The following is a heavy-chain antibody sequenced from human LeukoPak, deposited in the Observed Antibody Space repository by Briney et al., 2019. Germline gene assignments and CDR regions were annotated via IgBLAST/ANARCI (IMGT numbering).Heavy chain of an antibody. V-gene: IGHV1-69*01. CDR3: ARANYDSSGYYYENPYYYYYGMDV. CDR2: INRIFGTA. D-gene: IGHD3-22*01. J-gene: IGHJ6*02. Sequence: SVKVSCKASGGTFSSYAISWVRQAPGQGLEWMGGINRIFGTANYAQKFQGRVTITADESTSTAYMELSSLRSEDTAVYYCARANYDSSGYYYENPYYYYYGMDVWGQGTTVTVSS. CDR1: GGTFSSYA.